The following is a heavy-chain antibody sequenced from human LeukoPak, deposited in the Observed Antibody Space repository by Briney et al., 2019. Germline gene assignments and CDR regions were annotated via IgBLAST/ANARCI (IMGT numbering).Heavy chain of an antibody. CDR3: ARDLTGENAFDI. J-gene: IGHJ3*02. CDR2: IETADET. V-gene: IGHV3-13*04. Sequence: GGSLRLSCAASGFTFHTYDMHWVRQVTGKGLEWVSAIETADETHYADSVKGRFTIPRENAKNSLYLQMNNLRAADTAVYYCARDLTGENAFDIWGQGTTVTVSS. D-gene: IGHD7-27*01. CDR1: GFTFHTYD.